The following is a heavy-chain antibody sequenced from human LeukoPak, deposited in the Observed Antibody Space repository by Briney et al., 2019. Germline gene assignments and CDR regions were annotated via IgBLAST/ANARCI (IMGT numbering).Heavy chain of an antibody. J-gene: IGHJ4*02. V-gene: IGHV3-23*01. Sequence: GGSLRLSWAASGFTFSSYAMSWVRQAAGKGLEWVSAISGRGGSTYYADSVKGRFTISRDNSKNTLYLQMNSLRAEDTAVDYCAKDRDGYNDYWGQATLVTVSS. CDR1: GFTFSSYA. CDR2: ISGRGGST. D-gene: IGHD5-24*01. CDR3: AKDRDGYNDY.